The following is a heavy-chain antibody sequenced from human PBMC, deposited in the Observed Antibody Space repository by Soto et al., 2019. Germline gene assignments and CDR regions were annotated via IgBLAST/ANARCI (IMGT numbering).Heavy chain of an antibody. J-gene: IGHJ6*03. Sequence: SVKLYCNASGGTFSSYTISWVRQAPRQGLEWMGRIIPILGIANYAQKFQGRVTITADKSTSTAYMELSSLRSEDTAVYYCARSIRYCSSTSCYLMDVWGKGTTVTVSS. CDR1: GGTFSSYT. CDR2: IIPILGIA. CDR3: ARSIRYCSSTSCYLMDV. D-gene: IGHD2-2*01. V-gene: IGHV1-69*02.